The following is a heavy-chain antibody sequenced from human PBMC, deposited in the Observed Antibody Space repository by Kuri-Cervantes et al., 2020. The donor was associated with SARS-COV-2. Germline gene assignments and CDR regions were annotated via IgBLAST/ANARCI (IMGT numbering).Heavy chain of an antibody. CDR3: ARDVVTGNRVGPTSDAFVI. Sequence: GPLKISCTVSGCTFSSSSNYWGCIRQPPGKGLEWIGSIYYSGSTYYNPSLKSRVTISVDTSKNQFSLKLSSVTAADTAVYYCARDVVTGNRVGPTSDAFVIWGQVTMVTVSS. J-gene: IGHJ3*02. CDR1: GCTFSSSSNY. D-gene: IGHD1-20*01. CDR2: IYYSGST. V-gene: IGHV4-39*07.